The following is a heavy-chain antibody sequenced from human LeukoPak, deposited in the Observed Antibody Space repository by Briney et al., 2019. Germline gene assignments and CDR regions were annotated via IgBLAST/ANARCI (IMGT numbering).Heavy chain of an antibody. Sequence: ASVKVSCKASGYTFTSYGISWVRQAPGQGLEWMGWISAYNGNTNYAQKLQGRVTMTTDTSTSTAYMELRSLRSDDTAVYYCARANYDFWSNWFDPWSQGTLVTVSS. CDR2: ISAYNGNT. CDR3: ARANYDFWSNWFDP. J-gene: IGHJ5*02. D-gene: IGHD3-3*01. V-gene: IGHV1-18*01. CDR1: GYTFTSYG.